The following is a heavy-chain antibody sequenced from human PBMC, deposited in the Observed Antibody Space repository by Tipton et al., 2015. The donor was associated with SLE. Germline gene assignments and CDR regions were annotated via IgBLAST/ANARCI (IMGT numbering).Heavy chain of an antibody. J-gene: IGHJ5*02. CDR3: ARLHGYSYGLNWFDP. Sequence: TLSLTCTVSGGSVSSSSKYWAWIRQPPGKGLEWIGSIYYTGTTTYYNSFLKSRVTMPVDTSKNQFSLRLTSVIAAGTAVYYCARLHGYSYGLNWFDPWGQGTLISVSS. V-gene: IGHV4-39*07. CDR2: IYYTGTTT. D-gene: IGHD5-18*01. CDR1: GGSVSSSSKY.